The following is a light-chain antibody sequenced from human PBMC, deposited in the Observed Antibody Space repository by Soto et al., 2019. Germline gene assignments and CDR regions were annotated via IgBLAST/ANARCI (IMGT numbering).Light chain of an antibody. CDR1: QAVRNNY. CDR2: DAS. V-gene: IGKV3-20*01. J-gene: IGKJ4*01. Sequence: EFVLTQSPCTLSLSPGERATLSCRASQAVRNNYLAWYQQKPGQAPRLLIYDASSRATGIPDRFSGGGSGTDFTLNISRLEPEDFAVYYCQQVSSYPLTFG. CDR3: QQVSSYPLT.